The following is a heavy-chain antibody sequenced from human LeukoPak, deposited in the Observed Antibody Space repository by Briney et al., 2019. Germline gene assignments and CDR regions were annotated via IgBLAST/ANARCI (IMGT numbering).Heavy chain of an antibody. Sequence: ASVKVSCKASGYTFTSYYMHWVRQAPGQGLEWMGIINPSGGSTSYAQKFQGRVTMTRDTSTSTVYMELSSLRSEDTAVYYCARAGRYSSSLERVFDYWGQGTLVTVSS. D-gene: IGHD6-6*01. CDR3: ARAGRYSSSLERVFDY. V-gene: IGHV1-46*01. CDR1: GYTFTSYY. J-gene: IGHJ4*02. CDR2: INPSGGST.